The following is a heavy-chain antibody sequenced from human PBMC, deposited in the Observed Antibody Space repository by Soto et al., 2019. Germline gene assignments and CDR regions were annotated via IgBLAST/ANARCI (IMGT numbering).Heavy chain of an antibody. CDR2: TYYSSKWFY. CDR3: ATGWLRLGFNT. J-gene: IGHJ5*02. V-gene: IGHV6-1*01. D-gene: IGHD5-12*01. CDR1: VDIVSYNS. Sequence: SQTLSLTCVISVDIVSYNSWSWISQSPSRGLEWLGRTYYSSKWFYDYAVSLRSRITINPDTSKNQFSLQLNSVTPEDTAVYYCATGWLRLGFNTWGQGTLVTVSS.